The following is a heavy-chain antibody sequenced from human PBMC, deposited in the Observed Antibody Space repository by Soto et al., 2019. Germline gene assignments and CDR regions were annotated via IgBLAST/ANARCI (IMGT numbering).Heavy chain of an antibody. D-gene: IGHD6-13*01. V-gene: IGHV4-30-2*02. CDR2: IYHSGTS. Sequence: SETLSLTCAVSGDSISSGGFSWSWIRQPPGKGLEWIGYIYHSGTSFYNPSLKTRLTISKDTSKNQVVLTMTNMDPVDTATYYCARSEAAAGTNWFDPWGQGTLVTVSS. CDR1: GDSISSGGFS. J-gene: IGHJ5*02. CDR3: ARSEAAAGTNWFDP.